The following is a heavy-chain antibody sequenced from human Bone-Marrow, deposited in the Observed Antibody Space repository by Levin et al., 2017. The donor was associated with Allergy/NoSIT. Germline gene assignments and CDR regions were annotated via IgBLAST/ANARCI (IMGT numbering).Heavy chain of an antibody. D-gene: IGHD1-1*01. CDR3: AASTTPTRDDAFDI. CDR2: FDPEEVEV. CDR1: GDSLTEFS. Sequence: GASVKVSCRVSGDSLTEFSIHWVRQTPGEGLEWMGGFDPEEVEVAYAQKFQGRVTVTEDTSTHTAFMELSNLRSDDTAVYYCAASTTPTRDDAFDIWGQGTLVTVSS. V-gene: IGHV1-24*01. J-gene: IGHJ3*02.